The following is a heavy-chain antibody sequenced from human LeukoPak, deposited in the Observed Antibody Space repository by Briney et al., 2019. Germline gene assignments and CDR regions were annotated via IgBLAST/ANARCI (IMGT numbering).Heavy chain of an antibody. CDR2: FNREDDEA. CDR3: ATLDSYYDNSGRPLVPD. D-gene: IGHD3-22*01. J-gene: IGHJ4*02. Sequence: ASVKVSCNISGYTLTDFSMHWVRHAPGKGLEWMGGFNREDDEAIYAPHFQGRVTVTEDTSTDTAYMELSSLRSEDTAVYYCATLDSYYDNSGRPLVPDWGQGTLVTVSS. CDR1: GYTLTDFS. V-gene: IGHV1-24*01.